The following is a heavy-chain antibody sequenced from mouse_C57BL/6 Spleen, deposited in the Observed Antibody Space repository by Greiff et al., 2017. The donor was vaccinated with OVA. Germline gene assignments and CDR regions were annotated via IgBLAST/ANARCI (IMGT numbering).Heavy chain of an antibody. D-gene: IGHD1-1*01. V-gene: IGHV1-50*01. CDR2: IDPSDSYT. CDR3: ARAAASYYGSRGDYFDY. Sequence: VQLQQSGAELVKPGASVKLSCKASGYTFTSYWMQWVKPRPGQGLEWIGEIDPSDSYTNYNQKFKGKATLTLDTSSSTAYMQRSSLTSEDSAVYDCARAAASYYGSRGDYFDYWGQGTTLTVSS. J-gene: IGHJ2*01. CDR1: GYTFTSYW.